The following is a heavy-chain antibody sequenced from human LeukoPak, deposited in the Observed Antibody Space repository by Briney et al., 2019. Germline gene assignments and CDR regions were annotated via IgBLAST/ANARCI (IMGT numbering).Heavy chain of an antibody. J-gene: IGHJ6*03. Sequence: GGSLRLSCAASGFTFSSYSMNWVRQAPGKGLEWVSSISSSSSYIYYADSVKGRFTISRDNAKNSLYLQMNSLRAEDTAVYYCARPPRGDYMDVWGKGTTVTVSS. CDR3: ARPPRGDYMDV. CDR1: GFTFSSYS. V-gene: IGHV3-21*01. D-gene: IGHD3-10*01. CDR2: ISSSSSYI.